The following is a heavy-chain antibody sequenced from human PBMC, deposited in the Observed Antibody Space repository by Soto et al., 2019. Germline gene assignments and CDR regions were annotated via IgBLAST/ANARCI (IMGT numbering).Heavy chain of an antibody. V-gene: IGHV3-21*01. J-gene: IGHJ6*02. CDR3: ARVLGGLAAAGYYYYGMDV. CDR1: GFTFSSYS. D-gene: IGHD6-13*01. CDR2: ISSSSSYI. Sequence: GGSLRLSCAASGFTFSSYSMNWVRQAPGKGLEWVSSISSSSSYIYYADSVKGRFTISRDNAKNSLYLQMNSLRAEDTAVYYCARVLGGLAAAGYYYYGMDVWGQGTTVTV.